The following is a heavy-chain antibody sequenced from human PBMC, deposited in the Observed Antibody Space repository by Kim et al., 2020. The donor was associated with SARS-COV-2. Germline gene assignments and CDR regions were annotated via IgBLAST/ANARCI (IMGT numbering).Heavy chain of an antibody. CDR2: IFYTTNT. CDR3: ARLVRTSSYWQDDRGYFES. J-gene: IGHJ4*02. CDR1: GGTISSGSHY. V-gene: IGHV4-39*01. Sequence: SETLSLTCTVSGGTISSGSHYWGWIRQSPGKGLEWVGSIFYTTNTYYNPSLKSRVTMSVDLPKNQFSLKLSSVTAADTAVYFCARLVRTSSYWQDDRGYFESWGQGTLVTVSS. D-gene: IGHD1-26*01.